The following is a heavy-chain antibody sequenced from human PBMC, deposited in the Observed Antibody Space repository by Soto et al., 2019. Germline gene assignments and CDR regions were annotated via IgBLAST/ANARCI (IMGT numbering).Heavy chain of an antibody. CDR3: ARHYSSGSRNWFDP. Sequence: SETLSLTCSVSGGSINSSSYFWGWVRQPPGKGLEWIGSIYYSGSTYYNPSLRSRVTISVDTSKNQFSLKLSSVTATDTAVFYCARHYSSGSRNWFDPWGQGTLVTVSS. CDR2: IYYSGST. V-gene: IGHV4-39*01. D-gene: IGHD6-19*01. CDR1: GGSINSSSYF. J-gene: IGHJ5*02.